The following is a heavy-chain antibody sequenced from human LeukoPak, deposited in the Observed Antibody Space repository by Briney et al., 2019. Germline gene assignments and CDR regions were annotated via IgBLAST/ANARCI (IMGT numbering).Heavy chain of an antibody. D-gene: IGHD3-10*01. CDR2: ISYDGSNK. V-gene: IGHV3-30-3*01. Sequence: GGSLRLSCAASGFTFSSYAMHWVRQAPGKGLEWVAVISYDGSNKYYADSVKGRFTISRDNSKNTLYLQMNSLRAEDTAVYYCATSLDSNVLLWFGESLGGPNWFDPRGQGTLVTVSS. CDR3: ATSLDSNVLLWFGESLGGPNWFDP. J-gene: IGHJ5*02. CDR1: GFTFSSYA.